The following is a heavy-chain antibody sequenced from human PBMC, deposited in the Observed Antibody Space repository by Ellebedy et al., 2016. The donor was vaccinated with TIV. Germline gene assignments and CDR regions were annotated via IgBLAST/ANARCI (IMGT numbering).Heavy chain of an antibody. CDR3: AVEAGRWYFDL. CDR2: INANGGSA. CDR1: GFTFSSFA. J-gene: IGHJ2*01. V-gene: IGHV3-64D*09. D-gene: IGHD5-24*01. Sequence: GESLKISCSASGFTFSSFAMHSIRQGPGKRPEYVSAINANGGSAFYADSVKGRFTVSRDNSKNTMFLQMSSLRAEDTALYYCAVEAGRWYFDLWGGGTLVTVSS.